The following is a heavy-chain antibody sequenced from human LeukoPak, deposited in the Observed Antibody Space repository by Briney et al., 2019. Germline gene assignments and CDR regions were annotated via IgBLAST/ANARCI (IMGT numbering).Heavy chain of an antibody. V-gene: IGHV3-48*03. CDR1: GFTFSNYE. CDR3: ARASAPPSFYYSYGMDV. J-gene: IGHJ6*02. CDR2: ISSSGSTI. Sequence: PGGSLRLSCAASGFTFSNYEMNWVRQAPGKGLEWISYISSSGSTIYYADSVKGRFTISRDNAKNSLYLQMNSLRVEDTAVYYCARASAPPSFYYSYGMDVWGQGTTVTVSS.